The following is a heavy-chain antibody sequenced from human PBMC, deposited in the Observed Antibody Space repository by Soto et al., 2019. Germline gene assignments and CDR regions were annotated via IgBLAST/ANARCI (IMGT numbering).Heavy chain of an antibody. J-gene: IGHJ6*02. D-gene: IGHD7-27*01. V-gene: IGHV3-23*04. CDR1: KFAITSHV. CDR3: AKRTGDYYFYGLDA. CDR2: ISASGGST. Sequence: EVQMVESGGGLVKPGGSQRLSCKALKFAITSHVMTWVRQAPGKGLEWGSGISASGGSTFYADSVLGRFTISRDDTRNMVYLQMDSLRADDTAVYYCAKRTGDYYFYGLDAWGQGTTVVVSS.